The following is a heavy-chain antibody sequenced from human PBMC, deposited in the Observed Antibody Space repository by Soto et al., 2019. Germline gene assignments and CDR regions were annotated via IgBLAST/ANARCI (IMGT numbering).Heavy chain of an antibody. V-gene: IGHV4-39*01. Sequence: SETLSLTCTVSGGSISSSSYYWGWIRQPPGKGLEWIGSIYYSGSTYYNPSLKSRVTISVDTSKNQFSLKLSSVTAADTAVYYCARAYCSGGSCAYYYYYYMDVWGKGTTVTVSS. CDR1: GGSISSSSYY. D-gene: IGHD2-15*01. J-gene: IGHJ6*03. CDR2: IYYSGST. CDR3: ARAYCSGGSCAYYYYYYMDV.